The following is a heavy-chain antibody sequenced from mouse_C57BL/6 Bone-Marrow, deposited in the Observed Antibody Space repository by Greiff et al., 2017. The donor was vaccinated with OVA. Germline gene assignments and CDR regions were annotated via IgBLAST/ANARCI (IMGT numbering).Heavy chain of an antibody. V-gene: IGHV5-4*01. CDR1: GFTLSSYA. CDR2: ISDGGSYT. Sequence: EVQGVESGGGLVKPGGSLKLSCAASGFTLSSYAMSWVRQTPEKRLEWVATISDGGSYTYYPDNVKGRFTNSRDNAKNNLYLQMSHLKSEDTAMYYCARYYGNYYWGQGTLVTVSA. D-gene: IGHD2-1*01. J-gene: IGHJ3*01. CDR3: ARYYGNYY.